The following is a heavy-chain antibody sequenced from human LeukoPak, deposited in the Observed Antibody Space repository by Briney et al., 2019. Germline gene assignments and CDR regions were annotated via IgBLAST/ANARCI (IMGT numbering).Heavy chain of an antibody. D-gene: IGHD6-19*01. CDR1: GFTFSSYE. CDR2: ISSSGSPI. Sequence: GGPLRLSCAASGFTFSSYEMNWVRQAPGKGQEWVSYISSSGSPIYYADSVKGRFTISRDNVKNSLHLQMNNLRAEDTAVYYCARDSADSGWLDYWGQGTLVTVSS. V-gene: IGHV3-48*03. J-gene: IGHJ4*02. CDR3: ARDSADSGWLDY.